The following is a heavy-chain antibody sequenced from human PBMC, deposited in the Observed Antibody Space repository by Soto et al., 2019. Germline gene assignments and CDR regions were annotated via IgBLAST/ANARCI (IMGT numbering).Heavy chain of an antibody. D-gene: IGHD6-13*01. CDR2: ISYDGSNK. CDR1: GFTFSSYG. J-gene: IGHJ5*02. V-gene: IGHV3-30*18. CDR3: AKAVPIAAVRSWFDP. Sequence: QVQLVESGGGVVQPGRSLRLSCAASGFTFSSYGMHWVRQPPCKGLEWVAVISYDGSNKYYADSVKGRFTISRDNSKNTLDLQMNSLRAEDTAVYYCAKAVPIAAVRSWFDPWGQGTLVTVSS.